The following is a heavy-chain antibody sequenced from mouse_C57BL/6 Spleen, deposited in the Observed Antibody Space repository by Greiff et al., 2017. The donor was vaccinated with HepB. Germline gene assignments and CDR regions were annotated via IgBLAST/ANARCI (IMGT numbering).Heavy chain of an antibody. V-gene: IGHV2-6*02. CDR3: ARNYYGSIYYAMDY. CDR2: IWSDGST. J-gene: IGHJ4*01. Sequence: VKLQESGPGLVAPSQSLSITCTVSGFSFTSYGVHWVRQPPGKGLEWLVVIWSDGSTTYNSALKSRLSISKDNSKSQVFLKMNSLQTDDTAMYYCARNYYGSIYYAMDYWGQGTSVTVSS. CDR1: GFSFTSYG. D-gene: IGHD1-1*01.